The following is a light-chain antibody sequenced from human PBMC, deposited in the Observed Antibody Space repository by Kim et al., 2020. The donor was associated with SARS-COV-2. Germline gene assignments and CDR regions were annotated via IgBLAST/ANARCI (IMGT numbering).Light chain of an antibody. V-gene: IGKV1-39*01. Sequence: DIQMTQSPSYMSASVGDRVTITCRASQTIETNLNWYQQRPGKAPTLLIYAASNLPSGVPPRFGGSRSGRDFTLTIRSLQPEDFATYFCQQSFSFPLTFGGGTKVDIK. CDR3: QQSFSFPLT. CDR1: QTIETN. CDR2: AAS. J-gene: IGKJ4*01.